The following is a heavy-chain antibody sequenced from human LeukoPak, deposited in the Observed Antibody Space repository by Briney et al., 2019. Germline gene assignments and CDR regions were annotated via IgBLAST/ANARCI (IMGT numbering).Heavy chain of an antibody. CDR1: GDSVTKYY. V-gene: IGHV4-59*02. CDR2: IFHTGIT. Sequence: PSETLSLTCTVSGDSVTKYYGHWIRQAPGKGLEWIGFIFHTGITNYTPSLKSRVTISVDTSKNQFSLKLTSVTAADTAVYFCARDLFPINWFESWGQGTLVTVSS. CDR3: ARDLFPINWFES. D-gene: IGHD2-2*02. J-gene: IGHJ5*01.